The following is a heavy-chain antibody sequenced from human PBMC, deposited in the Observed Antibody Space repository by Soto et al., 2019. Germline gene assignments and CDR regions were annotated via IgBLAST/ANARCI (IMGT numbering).Heavy chain of an antibody. CDR1: GFNLRSYA. V-gene: IGHV3-23*01. Sequence: GGSLRLSCAASGFNLRSYALTWVRQAAGKGLEWVSGITGRDDRTYYADSVKGRFTISRDTSKNTLYLQLNSLRADDTAVYYCAKDLGIVGAPYHYYPLDVWGQGTTVT. CDR3: AKDLGIVGAPYHYYPLDV. D-gene: IGHD1-26*01. CDR2: ITGRDDRT. J-gene: IGHJ6*02.